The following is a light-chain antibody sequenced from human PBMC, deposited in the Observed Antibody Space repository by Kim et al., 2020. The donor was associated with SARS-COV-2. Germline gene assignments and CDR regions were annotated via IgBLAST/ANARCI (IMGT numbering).Light chain of an antibody. Sequence: SYELTQLPAVSVSPGQTASITCSGAKLGDKYAYWDQQKPGQSPVLVIYQHTKRPSGISQRFPGSSSGNTATLTIRPAQTVDEADYYCQAWDSSTAVFGGG. CDR3: QAWDSSTAV. V-gene: IGLV3-1*01. CDR2: QHT. J-gene: IGLJ3*02. CDR1: KLGDKY.